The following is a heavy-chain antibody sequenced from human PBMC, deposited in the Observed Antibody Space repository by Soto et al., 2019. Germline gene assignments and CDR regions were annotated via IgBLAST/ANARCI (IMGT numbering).Heavy chain of an antibody. V-gene: IGHV4-30-4*01. D-gene: IGHD2-21*02. J-gene: IGHJ6*02. CDR3: VREDDGGDRDYYGLDV. Sequence: SETLSLTCTVSGGSLNSEYYHWTWIRQAPGKGLEWIGYIHYTGSVRYNPSLQSRITMSVDTSKNLFSLNLSSVTAADTAVYFCVREDDGGDRDYYGLDVWGQGTMVTVSS. CDR1: GGSLNSEYYH. CDR2: IHYTGSV.